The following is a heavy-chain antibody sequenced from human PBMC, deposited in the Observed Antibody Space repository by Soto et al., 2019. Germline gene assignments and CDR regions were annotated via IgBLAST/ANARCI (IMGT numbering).Heavy chain of an antibody. CDR1: GFTFSSYA. CDR2: LSGSGVST. CDR3: ARGGGSKDYYDTSGYYLYYCDDMDV. V-gene: IGHV3-23*01. Sequence: EVQLLESGGGLVQPGGSLRLSCAASGFTFSSYAMTWVRQAPGKGLEWVSALSGSGVSTYYADSVKGRFTISRDNSKTTLYLQMNSLRAEDTAVYYCARGGGSKDYYDTSGYYLYYCDDMDVWGQWTTVTVSS. J-gene: IGHJ6*02. D-gene: IGHD3-22*01.